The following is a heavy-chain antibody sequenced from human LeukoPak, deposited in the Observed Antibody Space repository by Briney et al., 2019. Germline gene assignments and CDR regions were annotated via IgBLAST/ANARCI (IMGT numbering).Heavy chain of an antibody. CDR2: NNTSGYT. Sequence: SDTLSLTRYLSGDSISGYYWGWLRQPGGKALDWIGRNNTSGYTDYNPTLESRLTMTIDTSKSQFSLKLRSVTAADTAVYYCARGHFVTGRYFDSWGIGALVTVSS. J-gene: IGHJ4*03. CDR3: ARGHFVTGRYFDS. V-gene: IGHV4-4*07. D-gene: IGHD3-10*01. CDR1: GDSISGYY.